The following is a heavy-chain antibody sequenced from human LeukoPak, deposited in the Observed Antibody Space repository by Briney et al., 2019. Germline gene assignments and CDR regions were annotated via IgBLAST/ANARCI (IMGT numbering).Heavy chain of an antibody. J-gene: IGHJ5*02. CDR3: ARDLSIYWFDP. V-gene: IGHV4-31*03. Sequence: SETLSLTCTVSGGSISSGGYYWSWIRQHPGKGLEWIGYIYYSGSTYYNPSLKSRVTISVDRSKNQFSLKLSSVTAADTAVYYCARDLSIYWFDPWGQGTLVTVSS. CDR1: GGSISSGGYY. CDR2: IYYSGST.